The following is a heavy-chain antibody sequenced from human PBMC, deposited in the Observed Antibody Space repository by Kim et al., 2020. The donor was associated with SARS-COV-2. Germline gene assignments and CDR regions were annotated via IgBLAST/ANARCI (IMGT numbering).Heavy chain of an antibody. CDR1: GFSFSTYG. CDR3: SRDRPQISGYSYGLVWFDP. V-gene: IGHV3-33*01. D-gene: IGHD5-18*01. J-gene: IGHJ5*02. CDR2: IWYDGVKK. Sequence: GGSLRLSCAASGFSFSTYGMHWVRQAPGKGLEWVAIIWYDGVKKYYVDSVKGRFTISRDNSKNMLYLQMNSLRAEDTAVYYCSRDRPQISGYSYGLVWFDPSGQGTQVTVSS.